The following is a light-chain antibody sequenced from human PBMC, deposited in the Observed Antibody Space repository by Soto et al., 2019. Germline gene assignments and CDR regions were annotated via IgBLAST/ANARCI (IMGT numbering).Light chain of an antibody. V-gene: IGLV1-47*02. CDR1: TSNVGTNY. CDR3: AAWDNSLGGFV. Sequence: QSVLTQPPSASGTPGQRVTISCSGSTSNVGTNYVYWYQQLPGTAPKLLIYSNNQRPSGVPDRFSGSKSGTSASLAISGLRYEDEADYYCAAWDNSLGGFVFGTGTKLTVL. J-gene: IGLJ1*01. CDR2: SNN.